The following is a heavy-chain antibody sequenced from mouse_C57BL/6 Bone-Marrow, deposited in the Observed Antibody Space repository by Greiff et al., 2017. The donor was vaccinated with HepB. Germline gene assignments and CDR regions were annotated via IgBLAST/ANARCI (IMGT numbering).Heavy chain of an antibody. Sequence: VQLQQPGAELVMPGASAKLSCKASGYTFTSYWMHWVKQRPGQGLEWIGEIDPSDSYTNYNQKFKGKSTLTVDKSSSTAYMQLSSLTSEDSAVYYCARSDYDGYYYLDYWGQGTTLTVSS. CDR1: GYTFTSYW. J-gene: IGHJ2*01. CDR2: IDPSDSYT. CDR3: ARSDYDGYYYLDY. D-gene: IGHD2-3*01. V-gene: IGHV1-69*01.